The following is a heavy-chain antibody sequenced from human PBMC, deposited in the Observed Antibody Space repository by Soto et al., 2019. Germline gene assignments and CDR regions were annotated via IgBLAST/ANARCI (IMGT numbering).Heavy chain of an antibody. D-gene: IGHD2-15*01. V-gene: IGHV3-23*01. CDR1: GFTFSSYA. J-gene: IGHJ6*02. CDR2: ISGSGGST. Sequence: EVQLLESGGGLVQPGGSLRLSCAASGFTFSSYAMSWVRQAPGKGLEWVSAISGSGGSTYYADSVKGRFTISRDNSKNTLYLQMNSLRAEETAVYYCAKEQREAVSRTPYYYYGMDVWGQGTTVTGSS. CDR3: AKEQREAVSRTPYYYYGMDV.